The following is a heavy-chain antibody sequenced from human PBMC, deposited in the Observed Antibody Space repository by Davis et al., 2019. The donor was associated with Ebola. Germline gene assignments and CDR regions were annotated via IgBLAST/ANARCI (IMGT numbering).Heavy chain of an antibody. CDR3: ARLPHAILTDSLRGLGMDV. Sequence: AASVKVSCKASGYTFIDYGISWVRQAPGQGLEWMGWISAYNGDTNSAPRLQGRVTMTTDTSTSTAYMELRSLRSDDTAIYYCARLPHAILTDSLRGLGMDVWGKGTTVTVSS. D-gene: IGHD3-9*01. V-gene: IGHV1-18*04. CDR2: ISAYNGDT. CDR1: GYTFIDYG. J-gene: IGHJ6*04.